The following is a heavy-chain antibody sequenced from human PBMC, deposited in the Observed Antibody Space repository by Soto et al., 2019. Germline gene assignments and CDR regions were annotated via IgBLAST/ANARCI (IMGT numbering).Heavy chain of an antibody. V-gene: IGHV3-21*01. CDR2: ISSSSSYI. CDR3: ARDSSGYDVLNTTWFDP. J-gene: IGHJ5*02. CDR1: GFTFSSYS. Sequence: GGSLRLSCAASGFTFSSYSMNWVRQAPGKGLEWVSSISSSSSYIYYADSVKGRFTISRDNAKNSLYLQMNSLRAEDTAVYYCARDSSGYDVLNTTWFDPWGQGTLVTVSS. D-gene: IGHD5-12*01.